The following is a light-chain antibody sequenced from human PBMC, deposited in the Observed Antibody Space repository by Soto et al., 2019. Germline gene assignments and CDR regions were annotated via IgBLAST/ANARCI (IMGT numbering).Light chain of an antibody. CDR2: EVS. Sequence: QSALTQPASVSGSPGQSITISCTGTTNDVGDYNYVAWYQQHSGKVPRLMIYEVSNRPPGVSYRFSGSKSGNTASLTISGLQAEDEADYYCSSYTSSSTRVFGTGTKLTVL. CDR3: SSYTSSSTRV. CDR1: TNDVGDYNY. V-gene: IGLV2-14*01. J-gene: IGLJ1*01.